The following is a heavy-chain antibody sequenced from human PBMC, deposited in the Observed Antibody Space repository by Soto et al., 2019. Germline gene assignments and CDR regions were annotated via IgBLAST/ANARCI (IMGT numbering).Heavy chain of an antibody. J-gene: IGHJ4*02. CDR1: GGSISSSSYY. CDR2: IYWDDDK. V-gene: IGHV2-5*02. D-gene: IGHD1-1*01. Sequence: TLALTXTVSGGSISSSSYYWGWIRQPPGRALEWLAVIYWDDDKRYNPSLRSRLTITKDTSKRQVVLTMTYMEPADTATYYRAHRLGGFTWNDGYLDYWGQGTLVTVSS. CDR3: AHRLGGFTWNDGYLDY.